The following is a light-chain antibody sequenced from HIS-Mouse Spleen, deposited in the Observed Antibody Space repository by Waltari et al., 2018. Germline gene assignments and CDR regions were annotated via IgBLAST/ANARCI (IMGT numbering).Light chain of an antibody. Sequence: QSVLTQPPSASGTPGQRVTISCSGSSSNIGSNTVNWYQQLPGTAPKLLIYSNNQRPSGVPDRFSGSKSGTSASLAISGLQSEDDADYYCAAWDDSLNGNYVFGTGTKVTVL. V-gene: IGLV1-44*01. J-gene: IGLJ1*01. CDR1: SSNIGSNT. CDR2: SNN. CDR3: AAWDDSLNGNYV.